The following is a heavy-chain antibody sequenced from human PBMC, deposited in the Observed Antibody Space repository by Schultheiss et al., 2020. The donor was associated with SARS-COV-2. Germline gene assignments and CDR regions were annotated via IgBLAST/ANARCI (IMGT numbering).Heavy chain of an antibody. V-gene: IGHV3-66*01. CDR3: AAATSEGPYPSYYGMEV. D-gene: IGHD4-17*01. CDR2: IYSGGST. CDR1: GFTVSSNY. J-gene: IGHJ6*02. Sequence: GGSLRLSCAASGFTVSSNYMSWVRQAPGKGLEWVSVIYSGGSTYYADSVKGRFTISRDSSKNMLYLQMNSLRAEDTAVYYCAAATSEGPYPSYYGMEVWGQGTTVTVSS.